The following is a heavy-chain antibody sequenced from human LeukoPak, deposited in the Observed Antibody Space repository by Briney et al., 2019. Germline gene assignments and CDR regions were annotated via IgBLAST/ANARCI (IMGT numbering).Heavy chain of an antibody. D-gene: IGHD2-15*01. CDR2: IYYSGST. J-gene: IGHJ4*02. CDR1: GGSISSSSYY. CDR3: ARDRGGGNELDY. V-gene: IGHV4-39*07. Sequence: SETLSLTCTVSGGSISSSSYYWGWIRQPPGKGLEWIGSIYYSGSTYYNPSLKSRVTISVDTSKNQFSLKLSSVTAADTAVYYCARDRGGGNELDYWGQGTLVTVSS.